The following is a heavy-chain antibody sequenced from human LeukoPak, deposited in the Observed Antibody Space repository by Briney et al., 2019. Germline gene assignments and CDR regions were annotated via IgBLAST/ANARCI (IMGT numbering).Heavy chain of an antibody. Sequence: TGRSLRLSCAASGFTFSTYAMSWVRQAPGKGLEWVSTISGSGDYTFYADSVKGRFTISRDNSKNTVFLQMNSLRADDTAVYYCAKRGIAAAASFDYWGQGTLVTVSS. CDR1: GFTFSTYA. J-gene: IGHJ4*02. CDR3: AKRGIAAAASFDY. V-gene: IGHV3-23*01. D-gene: IGHD6-13*01. CDR2: ISGSGDYT.